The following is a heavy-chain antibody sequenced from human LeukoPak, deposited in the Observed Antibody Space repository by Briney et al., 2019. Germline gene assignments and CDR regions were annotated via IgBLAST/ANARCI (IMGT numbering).Heavy chain of an antibody. CDR1: GYTFTSYG. Sequence: ASVKVSCKASGYTFTSYGISWVRQAPGQGLEWMGWISAYNGNTNYAQKLQGRVTMTTDTSTSTAYMELRSLRSDDTAVYYCAREGINDMVGSAFDIWGQGTMVTVSS. CDR3: AREGINDMVGSAFDI. D-gene: IGHD3-10*01. V-gene: IGHV1-18*01. J-gene: IGHJ3*02. CDR2: ISAYNGNT.